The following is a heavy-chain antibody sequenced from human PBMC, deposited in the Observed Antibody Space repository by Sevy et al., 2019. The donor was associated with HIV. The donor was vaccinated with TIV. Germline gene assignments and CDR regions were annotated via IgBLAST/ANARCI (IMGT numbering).Heavy chain of an antibody. V-gene: IGHV1-2*02. CDR1: GYTFTGYY. CDR2: INPNSGGT. CDR3: ARDLDLRFRAYCGGDCYSGYFDY. D-gene: IGHD2-21*01. Sequence: ASVKVSCKASGYTFTGYYMHWVRQAPGQGFEWMGWINPNSGGTNYAQKFQGRVTMTRDTSISTAYMELSRLRSDDTAVYYCARDLDLRFRAYCGGDCYSGYFDYWGQGTLVTVSS. J-gene: IGHJ4*02.